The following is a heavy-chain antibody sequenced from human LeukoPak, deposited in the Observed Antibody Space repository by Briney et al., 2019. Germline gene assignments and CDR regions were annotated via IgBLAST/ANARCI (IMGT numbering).Heavy chain of an antibody. CDR2: IKGDGSST. CDR1: GFTFSTYW. Sequence: PGGSLRLSCATSGFTFSTYWMHWVRHVPGKGLVWVARIKGDGSSTRHADSRKGRFTISRDNAKNTLYLQMNSLRDEDTAVYYCVREGLECSGSSCQRAAFDYWGQGTLVTVSS. J-gene: IGHJ4*02. V-gene: IGHV3-74*01. CDR3: VREGLECSGSSCQRAAFDY. D-gene: IGHD2-2*01.